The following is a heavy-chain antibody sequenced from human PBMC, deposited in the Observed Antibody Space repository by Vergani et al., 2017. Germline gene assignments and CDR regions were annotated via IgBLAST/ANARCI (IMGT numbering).Heavy chain of an antibody. CDR1: GGSISSDNW. J-gene: IGHJ4*02. Sequence: QVQLQQWGPGLVTPSGTLSLTCAVYGGSISSDNWWNWVRQAPGKGLQWIGEINRSTSTNYNPSLIRRVTISLDKSKNQFSLKLTSVTAADTAVYFCASNPRLGGDVVDSWGQGTLVTVSS. CDR2: INRSTST. V-gene: IGHV4-4*02. D-gene: IGHD3-16*01. CDR3: ASNPRLGGDVVDS.